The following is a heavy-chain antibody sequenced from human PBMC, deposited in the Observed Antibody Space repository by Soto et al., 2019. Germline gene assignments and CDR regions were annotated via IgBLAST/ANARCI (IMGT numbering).Heavy chain of an antibody. V-gene: IGHV1-46*01. Sequence: GASVKVSCKASGYTFTSYYTHWVRQAPGQGLEWMGIINPSGGSTSYAQKFQGRVTMTRDTSTSTVYMELSSLRSEDTAVYYCARVGYGSGSYYDYGMDVWGQGTTVTVS. CDR2: INPSGGST. D-gene: IGHD3-10*01. CDR1: GYTFTSYY. J-gene: IGHJ6*02. CDR3: ARVGYGSGSYYDYGMDV.